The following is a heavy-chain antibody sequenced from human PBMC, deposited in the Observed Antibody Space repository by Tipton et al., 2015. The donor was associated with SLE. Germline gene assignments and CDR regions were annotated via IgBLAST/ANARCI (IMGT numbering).Heavy chain of an antibody. V-gene: IGHV4-4*07. CDR2: IYTSGST. CDR3: ARSGSGSYSLDY. D-gene: IGHD1-26*01. J-gene: IGHJ4*02. CDR1: GGSISSYY. Sequence: LRLSCTVSGGSISSYYWSWIRQPAGKGLEWIGRIYTSGSTNYNPSLKSRVTMSVDTSKNQFSLKLSSVTAADTAVHYCARSGSGSYSLDYWGQGTLVTVSS.